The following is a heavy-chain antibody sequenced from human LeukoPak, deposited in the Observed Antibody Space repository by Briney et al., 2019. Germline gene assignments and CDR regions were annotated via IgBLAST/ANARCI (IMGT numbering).Heavy chain of an antibody. CDR1: GYTFTSYD. Sequence: ASVKVSCKASGYTFTSYDINWVRQATGQGLEWMGWINPNSGNTGYAQKFQGRVTMTRNTSISTAYMELSSLRSEDTAVYYCARTRRGLVAATKYYFDYWGQGTLVTVSS. D-gene: IGHD2-15*01. CDR3: ARTRRGLVAATKYYFDY. V-gene: IGHV1-8*01. J-gene: IGHJ4*02. CDR2: INPNSGNT.